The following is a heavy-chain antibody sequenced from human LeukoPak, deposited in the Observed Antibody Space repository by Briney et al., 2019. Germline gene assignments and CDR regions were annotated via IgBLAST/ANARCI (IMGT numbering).Heavy chain of an antibody. CDR3: ANNRGHAYPC. V-gene: IGHV1-69*13. CDR2: IIPIFGKE. D-gene: IGHD2-2*01. J-gene: IGHJ4*02. CDR1: GYTFTSYA. Sequence: AVTVSCKASGYTFTSYAMNWVRQAPGQGLEGMGGIIPIFGKENYAQKFQGRVTITGEESKRTAYMEVSRLRCEDRGVYYWANNRGHAYPCWGQGTLVTVSS.